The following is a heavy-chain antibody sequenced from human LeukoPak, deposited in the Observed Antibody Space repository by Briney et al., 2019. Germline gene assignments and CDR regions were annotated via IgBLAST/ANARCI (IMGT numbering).Heavy chain of an antibody. V-gene: IGHV3-11*01. Sequence: PGGSLRLSCAASGFTFSDYYMSWIRQAPGKGLEWVSYISSSGSTIYYADSVKGRFTISRDNSKNTLYLQMNSLRAEDTAVYYCAKVGEYDYVWGSYRYWDYWGQGTLVTVSS. J-gene: IGHJ4*02. CDR1: GFTFSDYY. CDR3: AKVGEYDYVWGSYRYWDY. D-gene: IGHD3-16*02. CDR2: ISSSGSTI.